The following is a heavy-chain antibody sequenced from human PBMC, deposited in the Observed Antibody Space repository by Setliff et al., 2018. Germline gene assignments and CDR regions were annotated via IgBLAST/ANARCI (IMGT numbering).Heavy chain of an antibody. CDR2: IDRSGSTI. Sequence: GGSLRLSCAASGFTFSDHYMSWIRQVPGKGLQWVAYIDRSGSTIFYTDSVNGRFSISRDNAKRSLFLQMSNLTTEDTAVYYCARDPAYGAFDIWGQGTMVTVSS. V-gene: IGHV3-11*01. D-gene: IGHD3-16*01. CDR1: GFTFSDHY. CDR3: ARDPAYGAFDI. J-gene: IGHJ3*02.